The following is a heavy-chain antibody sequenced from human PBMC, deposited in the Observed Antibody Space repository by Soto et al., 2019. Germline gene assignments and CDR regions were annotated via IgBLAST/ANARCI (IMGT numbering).Heavy chain of an antibody. CDR2: ISSNGGST. D-gene: IGHD2-15*01. CDR3: VKDQPDCSGGSCFGPSSFDP. V-gene: IGHV3-64D*08. CDR1: GFTFSSYA. Sequence: GGSLRLSCSASGFTFSSYAMHWVRQAPGKGLEYVSAISSNGGSTYYADSVKGRFTISRDNSKNTLYLQMSSLRAEDTAVYYCVKDQPDCSGGSCFGPSSFDPWGQGTLVTVSS. J-gene: IGHJ5*02.